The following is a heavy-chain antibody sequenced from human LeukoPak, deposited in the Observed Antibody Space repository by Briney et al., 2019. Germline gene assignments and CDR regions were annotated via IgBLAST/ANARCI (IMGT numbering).Heavy chain of an antibody. CDR2: IKQDGSEK. CDR3: ARSHQLLGYGMDV. CDR1: GFTFSSYW. J-gene: IGHJ6*02. Sequence: GGSLRLSCAASGFTFSSYWMCWVRQAPGKGLEWVANIKQDGSEKYYVDSVKGRFTISRDNAKNSLYLQMNRLRAEDTAVYYCARSHQLLGYGMDVWGQGTTVTVSS. V-gene: IGHV3-7*01. D-gene: IGHD2-2*01.